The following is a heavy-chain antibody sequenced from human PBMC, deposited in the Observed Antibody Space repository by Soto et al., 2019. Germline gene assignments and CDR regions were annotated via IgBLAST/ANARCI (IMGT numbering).Heavy chain of an antibody. CDR3: ARESRSWYGSIWDY. J-gene: IGHJ4*02. Sequence: SETLSLTCAVSGGSISSGGYSWSWIRQPPGKGLEWIGYIYHSGSTYYNPSLKSRVTISVDTSKNQFSLKLSSVTAADTAVYYCARESRSWYGSIWDYWGQGTLVTVSS. CDR2: IYHSGST. V-gene: IGHV4-30-2*01. CDR1: GGSISSGGYS. D-gene: IGHD6-13*01.